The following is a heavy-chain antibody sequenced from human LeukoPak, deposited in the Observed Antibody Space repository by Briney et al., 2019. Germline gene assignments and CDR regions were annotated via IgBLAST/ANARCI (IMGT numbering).Heavy chain of an antibody. CDR2: INPKTGVT. D-gene: IGHD1-26*01. CDR3: ARDLAMYSPDLDY. Sequence: GASVKVSCKASGYTFTDYYLHWVRQAPGHGLEWMEWINPKTGVTKYAQNFQGRVTMTRDTSINTAYMEVSRLRSDDTAVFYCARDLAMYSPDLDYWGQGTLVTVSS. CDR1: GYTFTDYY. V-gene: IGHV1-2*02. J-gene: IGHJ4*02.